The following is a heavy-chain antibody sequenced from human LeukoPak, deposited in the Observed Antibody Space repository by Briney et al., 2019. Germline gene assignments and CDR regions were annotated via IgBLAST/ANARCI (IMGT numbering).Heavy chain of an antibody. V-gene: IGHV4-59*01. CDR3: ARDCSSTRCYGYYYYGMDV. Sequence: PSETLSLTCTVSGASISSYYWSWIRQPPGKGLEWIGYIYYTGSTNYNPSLKSRVTILVDTSKNQFSLKLNSVTAADTAVYYCARDCSSTRCYGYYYYGMDVWGRGTMVTVSS. J-gene: IGHJ6*02. D-gene: IGHD2-2*01. CDR1: GASISSYY. CDR2: IYYTGST.